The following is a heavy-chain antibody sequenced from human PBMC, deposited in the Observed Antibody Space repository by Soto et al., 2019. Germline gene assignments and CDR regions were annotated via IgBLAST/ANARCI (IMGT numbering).Heavy chain of an antibody. CDR1: GGTFSSYT. CDR3: ARDRGDGYNNI. Sequence: QVQLVQSGAEVKKPGSSVKVSCKASGGTFSSYTISWVRQAPGQGLEWMGRIIPILGIANYAQKFQGRVTIPADKSTSTPYMELRRLRSEHTAVYYCARDRGDGYNNIWGQGTMVTVSS. D-gene: IGHD5-12*01. CDR2: IIPILGIA. J-gene: IGHJ3*02. V-gene: IGHV1-69*08.